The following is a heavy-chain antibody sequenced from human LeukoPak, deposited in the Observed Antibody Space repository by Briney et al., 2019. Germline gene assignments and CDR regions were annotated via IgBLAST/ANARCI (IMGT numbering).Heavy chain of an antibody. CDR1: GLTFSSYA. Sequence: GGSLRLSCAASGLTFSSYAMAWVRQAPGKGLEWASTINGSGVSTYYGDSVKGRFTISRDNSKNTLYLQMNSLRVEDTAVYFCASQYIEVNYYYHMDVWGTGATVIVSS. J-gene: IGHJ6*03. V-gene: IGHV3-23*01. CDR3: ASQYIEVNYYYHMDV. D-gene: IGHD5-18*01. CDR2: INGSGVST.